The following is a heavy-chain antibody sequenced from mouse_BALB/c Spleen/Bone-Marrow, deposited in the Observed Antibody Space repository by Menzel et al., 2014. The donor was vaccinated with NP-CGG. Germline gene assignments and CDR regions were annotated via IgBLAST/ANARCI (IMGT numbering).Heavy chain of an antibody. CDR3: FYYGNGAY. V-gene: IGHV6-6*02. CDR1: GFTFSSYW. J-gene: IGHJ3*01. CDR2: IRLKSDNYAT. Sequence: DVMLVESGGGLVQPGGSMKLSCVASGFTFSSYWMSWVRQSPEKGLEWVAEIRLKSDNYATHYAESVKGKFTISRDDSKSRLYLQMNSLRAEDTGIYYCFYYGNGAYWGQGTLVTVSA. D-gene: IGHD2-1*01.